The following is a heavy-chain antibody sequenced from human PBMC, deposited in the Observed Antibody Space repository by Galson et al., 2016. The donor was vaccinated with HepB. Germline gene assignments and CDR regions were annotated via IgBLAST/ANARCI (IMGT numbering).Heavy chain of an antibody. CDR3: ARDTHDYRRYNNYWGAFDI. CDR1: GFTLSDYW. CDR2: IKRDGSQK. J-gene: IGHJ3*02. Sequence: SLRLSCAASGFTLSDYWMAWVRQAPGKGLEWVADIKRDGSQKQYVESVKGRFTISRDNAEASVYLQMNSLRAEDTAIYYCARDTHDYRRYNNYWGAFDIWGQGTMVTVSS. V-gene: IGHV3-7*03. D-gene: IGHD3-10*01.